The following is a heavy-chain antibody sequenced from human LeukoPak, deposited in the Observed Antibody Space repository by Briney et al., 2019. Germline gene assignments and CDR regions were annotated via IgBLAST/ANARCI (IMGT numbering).Heavy chain of an antibody. CDR3: ARAYRIGDFDY. V-gene: IGHV1-18*01. CDR2: ISAYNGNT. Sequence: ASVKVSCKASGYTFTSYAMHWVRQAPGQRLEWMGWISAYNGNTNYAQKLQGRVTMTTDTSTSTAYMELRSLRSDDTAVYYCARAYRIGDFDYWGQGTLVTVSS. CDR1: GYTFTSYA. D-gene: IGHD2/OR15-2a*01. J-gene: IGHJ4*02.